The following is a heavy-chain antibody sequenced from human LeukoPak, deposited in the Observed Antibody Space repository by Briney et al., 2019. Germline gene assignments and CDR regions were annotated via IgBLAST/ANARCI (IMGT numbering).Heavy chain of an antibody. Sequence: PGGSLRLSCAASGFTFSSYGMHWVRQAPGKGLEWVAFIRYDGSNKYYADSVKGRFTISRDNSMNTLYLQMNSLRAEDTAVYYCAKDGYSYEAYYMDVWGKGTTVTISS. CDR3: AKDGYSYEAYYMDV. CDR1: GFTFSSYG. D-gene: IGHD5-18*01. V-gene: IGHV3-30*02. J-gene: IGHJ6*03. CDR2: IRYDGSNK.